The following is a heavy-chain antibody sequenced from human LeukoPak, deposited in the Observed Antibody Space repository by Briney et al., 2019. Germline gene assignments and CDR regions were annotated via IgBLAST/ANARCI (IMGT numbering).Heavy chain of an antibody. CDR2: INHSGST. Sequence: SETLSLTCTVSGGSISSYYWSWIRQPPGKGLEWIGEINHSGSTNYNPSLKSRVTISVDTSKNQFSLKLSSVTAADTAVYYCAREQTTIFGVVTNHWGQGTLVTVSS. V-gene: IGHV4-34*01. D-gene: IGHD3-3*01. CDR1: GGSISSYY. J-gene: IGHJ5*02. CDR3: AREQTTIFGVVTNH.